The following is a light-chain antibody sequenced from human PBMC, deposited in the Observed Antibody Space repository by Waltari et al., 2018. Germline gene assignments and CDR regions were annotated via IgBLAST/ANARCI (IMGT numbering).Light chain of an antibody. CDR2: DAS. CDR3: QQYDNLPLT. J-gene: IGKJ4*01. V-gene: IGKV1-33*01. CDR1: QDISNY. Sequence: IPMTPSPFSLSASVGDSVTITCQASQDISNYLNWYQQKPGKAPKLLIYDASNLETGVPSRFSGSGSGTELTVTISSLQPEDIATYYCQQYDNLPLTFGGGTKVEIK.